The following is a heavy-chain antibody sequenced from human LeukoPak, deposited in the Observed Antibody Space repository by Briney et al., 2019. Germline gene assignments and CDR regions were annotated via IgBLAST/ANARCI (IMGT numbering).Heavy chain of an antibody. J-gene: IGHJ4*02. D-gene: IGHD1-26*01. CDR1: GFTFNTYW. V-gene: IGHV3-7*01. Sequence: GGSLRLSCAASGFTFNTYWMAWVRQAPGKGLEWVANIKEDKSAKHQADSVKGRFTISRDNSQNFVYLQMSSLRGADTAVYYCARDVGGSLDHWGRGTLVTVSS. CDR3: ARDVGGSLDH. CDR2: IKEDKSAK.